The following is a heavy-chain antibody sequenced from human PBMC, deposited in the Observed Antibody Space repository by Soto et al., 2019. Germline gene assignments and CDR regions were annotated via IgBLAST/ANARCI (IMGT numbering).Heavy chain of an antibody. CDR3: ARDKWELPLDI. J-gene: IGHJ3*02. Sequence: QVHLQESGPGLVKPSQALSLTCTVSGGSMSSGDYYWSWIRQPPGKGLEWVGSIYYTGSTYYNPSLKSRVTISLDTSKNQFSLRLRSVTAADTAVYYCARDKWELPLDIWGPGTMVTVSS. V-gene: IGHV4-30-4*01. CDR2: IYYTGST. CDR1: GGSMSSGDYY. D-gene: IGHD1-26*01.